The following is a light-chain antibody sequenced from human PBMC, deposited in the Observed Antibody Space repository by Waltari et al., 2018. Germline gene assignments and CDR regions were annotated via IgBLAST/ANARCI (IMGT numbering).Light chain of an antibody. Sequence: DIQMTQSPSTLSASVGDRVTITCRASQSVKNNLAWYQQKPGKAPKVLIHKASRLESGVPSRFSGSGFGTECTLTISSLQPDDSATYYCQEYDSLPITFGGGTKVEIK. CDR2: KAS. J-gene: IGKJ4*01. CDR3: QEYDSLPIT. CDR1: QSVKNN. V-gene: IGKV1-5*03.